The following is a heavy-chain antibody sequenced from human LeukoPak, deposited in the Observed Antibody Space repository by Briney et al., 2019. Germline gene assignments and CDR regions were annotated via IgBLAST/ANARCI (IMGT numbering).Heavy chain of an antibody. D-gene: IGHD3-10*01. CDR1: GFTFSSYS. CDR2: ISSSSYI. V-gene: IGHV3-21*01. Sequence: GGSLRLSCAASGFTFSSYSMNWGRQAPGKGLEWVSSISSSSYIYYADSVKGRFTISRDNAKNSLYLQMNSLRAEDTAVYYCARDSMVRGVITNIDWFDPWGQGTLVTVSS. J-gene: IGHJ5*02. CDR3: ARDSMVRGVITNIDWFDP.